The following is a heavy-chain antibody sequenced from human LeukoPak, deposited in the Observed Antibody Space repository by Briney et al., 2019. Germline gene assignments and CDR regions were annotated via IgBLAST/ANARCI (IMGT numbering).Heavy chain of an antibody. Sequence: RGSLRLSCAASGFTFRSYSMNWVRQAPGKGLEWVSYISSGSGTIYYADSVKGRFTISRDNAKNSLYLQMNSLRAEDTAVYYCAKDHETAMVWGQGTLVTVSS. CDR3: AKDHETAMV. V-gene: IGHV3-48*01. J-gene: IGHJ4*02. CDR1: GFTFRSYS. CDR2: ISSGSGTI. D-gene: IGHD5-18*01.